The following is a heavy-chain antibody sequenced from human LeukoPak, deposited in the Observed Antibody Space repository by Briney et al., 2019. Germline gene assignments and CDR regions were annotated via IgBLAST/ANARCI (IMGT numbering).Heavy chain of an antibody. J-gene: IGHJ3*02. D-gene: IGHD3-10*01. CDR2: IKQDGGEK. V-gene: IGHV3-7*01. CDR3: ARDRGVSASHGFDAFDI. Sequence: GGSLRLSCAASGFTFSNYWMNWVRQAPGKGLEWVANIKQDGGEKSYVDSVKGRFTISRDNAKNSLHLQMNSLRAEDTAVYYCARDRGVSASHGFDAFDIWGPGTMVTVSS. CDR1: GFTFSNYW.